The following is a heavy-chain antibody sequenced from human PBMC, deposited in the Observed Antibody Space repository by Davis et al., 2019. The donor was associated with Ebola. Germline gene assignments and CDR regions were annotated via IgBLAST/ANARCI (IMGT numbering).Heavy chain of an antibody. D-gene: IGHD3-9*01. Sequence: MPSETLSLTCAVYGGSFSGYYWSWIRQPPGKGLEWIGEINHSGSTNYNPSLKSRVTISVDTSKSQFSLKLSSVTAADTAVYYCARGYDILTGPGGYYGMDVWGQGTTVTVSS. V-gene: IGHV4-34*01. CDR1: GGSFSGYY. CDR3: ARGYDILTGPGGYYGMDV. CDR2: INHSGST. J-gene: IGHJ6*02.